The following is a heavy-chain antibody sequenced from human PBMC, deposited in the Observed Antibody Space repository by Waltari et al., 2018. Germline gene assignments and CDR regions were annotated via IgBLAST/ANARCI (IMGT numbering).Heavy chain of an antibody. CDR3: VKGLSPTSMVAFDV. CDR1: EISFSKSA. J-gene: IGHJ3*01. CDR2: VTGAGTTT. D-gene: IGHD2-21*02. Sequence: EVQLLESGGALAQPGGSLRLPCVASEISFSKSAMSWVRQAPGKGLEWVSAVTGAGTTTAYRDSVKGRFTISRDNSKNTLYLQMNSLRVEDTAIYYCVKGLSPTSMVAFDVWGQGTMVPVS. V-gene: IGHV3-23*01.